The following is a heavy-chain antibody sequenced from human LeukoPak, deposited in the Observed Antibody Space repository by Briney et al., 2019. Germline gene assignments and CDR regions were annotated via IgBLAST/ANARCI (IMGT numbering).Heavy chain of an antibody. J-gene: IGHJ6*03. V-gene: IGHV4-34*01. CDR2: INHSGST. Sequence: SETLSLTCAVYGGSFSGYYWSWIRQPPGKGLEWIGEINHSGSTNYNPSLKSRVTISVDTSKNQFSLKLSSVTAADTAVYYCARGVVKDYYYYMDVWGKGTTVTVSS. CDR1: GGSFSGYY. D-gene: IGHD2-2*01. CDR3: ARGVVKDYYYYMDV.